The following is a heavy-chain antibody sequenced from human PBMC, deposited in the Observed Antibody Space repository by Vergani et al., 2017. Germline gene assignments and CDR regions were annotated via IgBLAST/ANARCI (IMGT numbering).Heavy chain of an antibody. CDR3: ARGEHYYDSSGVFDY. Sequence: QVPLVQSGAEVKKPGASVKVSCKASGYTFTSYYMHWVRQAPGQGLEWMGIINPSGGSTSYAQKFQGRVTMTRDTSTSTVYMELSSLSSEDTAVYYCARGEHYYDSSGVFDYWGQGTLVTVSS. CDR1: GYTFTSYY. V-gene: IGHV1-46*01. D-gene: IGHD3-22*01. J-gene: IGHJ4*02. CDR2: INPSGGST.